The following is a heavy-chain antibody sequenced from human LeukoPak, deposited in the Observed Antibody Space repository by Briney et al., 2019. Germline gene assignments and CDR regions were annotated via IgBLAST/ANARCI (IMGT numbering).Heavy chain of an antibody. V-gene: IGHV1-69*06. Sequence: GASVKVSCKASGGTFSSYAISWVRQAPGQGLEWIGGIIPIFGTANYAQKFQGRVTITADKSTSTAYMELSSLRSEDTAVYYCARRIAYSSGWPVYRAYWYFDLWGRGTLVTVSS. J-gene: IGHJ2*01. D-gene: IGHD6-19*01. CDR3: ARRIAYSSGWPVYRAYWYFDL. CDR2: IIPIFGTA. CDR1: GGTFSSYA.